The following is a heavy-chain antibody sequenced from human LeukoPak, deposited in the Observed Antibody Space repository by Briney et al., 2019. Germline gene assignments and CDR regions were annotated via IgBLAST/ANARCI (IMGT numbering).Heavy chain of an antibody. J-gene: IGHJ4*02. CDR3: ARGLGGGYVNPSDY. V-gene: IGHV1-8*01. CDR1: GYTFTSYD. Sequence: GASVKVSFKAAGYTFTSYDINWVRQATGQGLEWMGWMNPNSGNTGNAHKYQGRVTITRNTSISTAYMELSSLRSEDTAVYYCARGLGGGYVNPSDYWGQGTLVTVSS. CDR2: MNPNSGNT. D-gene: IGHD5-12*01.